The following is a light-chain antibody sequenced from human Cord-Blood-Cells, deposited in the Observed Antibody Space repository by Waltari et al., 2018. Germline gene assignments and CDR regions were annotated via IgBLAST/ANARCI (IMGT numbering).Light chain of an antibody. CDR1: QSVSSN. V-gene: IGKV3D-15*01. CDR3: QQYNNWPPFT. CDR2: GAS. Sequence: EIVMTQSPATLSVSPGERATLSCRASQSVSSNLAWYQQKPGQPPRLLIYGASTRATGITARFSGSGSGKDFTIITSSRQSEDFSVYYCQQYNNWPPFTFGPGTKVEIK. J-gene: IGKJ3*01.